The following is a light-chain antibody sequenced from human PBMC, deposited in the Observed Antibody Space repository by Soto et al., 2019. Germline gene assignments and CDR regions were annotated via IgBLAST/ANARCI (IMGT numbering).Light chain of an antibody. V-gene: IGKV1-39*01. CDR3: QQSYSNPRT. CDR1: ENIARY. Sequence: DIQMTQSPSSLSASVGDRVTITCRASENIARYLNWYQQRPGKAPELLISAASSLQSGVPSRFSGGGSGTDFTLTISSLQPEGFATYYCQQSYSNPRTFGQGTKVDIK. J-gene: IGKJ1*01. CDR2: AAS.